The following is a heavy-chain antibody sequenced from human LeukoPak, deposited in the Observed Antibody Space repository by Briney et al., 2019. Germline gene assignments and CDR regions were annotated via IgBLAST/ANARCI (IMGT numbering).Heavy chain of an antibody. V-gene: IGHV3-23*01. D-gene: IGHD3-22*01. CDR1: GFTFSSYA. J-gene: IGHJ4*02. CDR3: ARDLHYYDSSGYDY. CDR2: ISGSGGST. Sequence: GGSLRLSCAASGFTFSSYAMSWVRQAPGKGLEWVSAISGSGGSTYYADSVKGRFTISRDNSKNTLYLQMNSLRAEDTAVYYCARDLHYYDSSGYDYWGQGTLVTVSS.